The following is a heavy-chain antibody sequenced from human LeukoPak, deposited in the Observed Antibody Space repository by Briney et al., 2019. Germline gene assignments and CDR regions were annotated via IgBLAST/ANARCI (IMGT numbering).Heavy chain of an antibody. Sequence: GGSLRLSCAASGFTFRNYDISWVRQAPGKGLEWVSGIGVSGAHTYYADSVKGRFTISRDNSRNTLYLQMNSLRAEDTAIYYCVPLRGGVPPYTRNWARGGLVPVPS. CDR2: IGVSGAHT. CDR3: VPLRGGVPPYTRN. J-gene: IGHJ4*02. CDR1: GFTFRNYD. D-gene: IGHD1-1*01. V-gene: IGHV3-23*01.